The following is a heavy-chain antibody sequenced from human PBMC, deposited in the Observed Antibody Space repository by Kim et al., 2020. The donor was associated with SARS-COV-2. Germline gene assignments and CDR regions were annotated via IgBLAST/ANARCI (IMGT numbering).Heavy chain of an antibody. D-gene: IGHD2-15*01. CDR1: GYTFTSYG. J-gene: IGHJ5*02. V-gene: IGHV1-18*01. CDR3: ARVPCSGGSCYSGWFDP. CDR2: ISAYNGNT. Sequence: ASVKVSCKASGYTFTSYGISWVRQAPGQGLEWMGWISAYNGNTNYAQKLQGRVTMTTDTSTSTAYMELRSLRSDDTAVYYCARVPCSGGSCYSGWFDPWGQGTLVTVSS.